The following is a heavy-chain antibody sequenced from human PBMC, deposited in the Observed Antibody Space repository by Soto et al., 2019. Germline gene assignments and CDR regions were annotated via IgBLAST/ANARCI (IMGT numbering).Heavy chain of an antibody. V-gene: IGHV3-33*01. D-gene: IGHD1-1*01. Sequence: GGSLRLSCAASGFPFSTNGMHWVRQAPGKGLEWVAIIWYDGSNKYYTDSVKGRFTISRDNFKNTLYLQMNSLRAEDTAVYYCAFDSPHGTGIMRGWFEPWGQGTLVTVSS. CDR1: GFPFSTNG. CDR2: IWYDGSNK. CDR3: AFDSPHGTGIMRGWFEP. J-gene: IGHJ5*02.